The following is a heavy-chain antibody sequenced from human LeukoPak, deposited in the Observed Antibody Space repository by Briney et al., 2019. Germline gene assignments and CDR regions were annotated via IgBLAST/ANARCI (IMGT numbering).Heavy chain of an antibody. CDR1: GYSFTSYW. CDR3: ARLGSSSWYYYYGMDV. Sequence: GEPLKISCKGSGYSFTSYWIGWVRQMPGKGLEWMGIIYPGDSDTRYSPSFQGQVTISADKSISTAYLQWSSLKASDTAMYYCARLGSSSWYYYYGMDVWGQGTTVTVSS. V-gene: IGHV5-51*01. D-gene: IGHD6-13*01. CDR2: IYPGDSDT. J-gene: IGHJ6*02.